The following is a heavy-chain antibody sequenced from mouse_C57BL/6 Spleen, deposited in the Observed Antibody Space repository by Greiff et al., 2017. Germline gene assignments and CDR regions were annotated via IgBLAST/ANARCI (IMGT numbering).Heavy chain of an antibody. J-gene: IGHJ4*01. CDR2: ISDGGSYT. V-gene: IGHV5-4*01. D-gene: IGHD1-1*01. CDR3: ARDGHYGSSYDYAMDY. CDR1: GFTFSSYA. Sequence: DVMLVESGGGLVKPGGSLKLSCAASGFTFSSYAMSWVRQTPEKRLEWVATISDGGSYTYYPDNVKGRFTISRDNAKNNLYLQMSHLKSEDTAMYYCARDGHYGSSYDYAMDYWGQGTSVTVSS.